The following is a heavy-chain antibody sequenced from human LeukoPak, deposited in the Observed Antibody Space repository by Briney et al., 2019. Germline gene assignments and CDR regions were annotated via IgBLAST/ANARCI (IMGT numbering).Heavy chain of an antibody. Sequence: GGSLRLSCATSGFTLISYSMNWVRQAPGKGLEWVSYISSGSTTIYYADSVKGRFTISRDNAKNSLYLQMNSLRAEDTAVYYCARDVEPWPVRVYYFDYWGQGTLVTVSS. D-gene: IGHD6-19*01. CDR2: ISSGSTTI. V-gene: IGHV3-48*01. CDR1: GFTLISYS. J-gene: IGHJ4*02. CDR3: ARDVEPWPVRVYYFDY.